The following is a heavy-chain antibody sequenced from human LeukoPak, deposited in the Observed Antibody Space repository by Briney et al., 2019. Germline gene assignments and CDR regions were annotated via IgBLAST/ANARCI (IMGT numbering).Heavy chain of an antibody. CDR1: GFTFSTYW. CDR2: IKQDGSER. Sequence: GGSLRLFCAASGFTFSTYWMNWVRQAPGKGLEWVANIKQDGSERNYVDSVKGRFTISRDNAKNSLYLQMNSLRVEDTAVYYCARDSGYSSSWYDYWGQGTLVTVSS. D-gene: IGHD6-13*01. V-gene: IGHV3-7*01. J-gene: IGHJ4*02. CDR3: ARDSGYSSSWYDY.